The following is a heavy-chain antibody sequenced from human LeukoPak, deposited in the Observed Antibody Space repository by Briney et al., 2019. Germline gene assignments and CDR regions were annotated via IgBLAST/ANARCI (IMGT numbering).Heavy chain of an antibody. CDR2: IYYSGST. V-gene: IGHV4-30-4*01. D-gene: IGHD6-13*01. CDR1: GRSISRADYY. Sequence: PSHSLSLARTLSGRSISRADYYWGWLRQPPGNGLEWIGYIYYSGSTHYNPSLKSRVTISVDTSKNQFSLNLSSVSAADTAVYYCARDGWSIAAALDWGQGALVTVSS. J-gene: IGHJ4*02. CDR3: ARDGWSIAAALD.